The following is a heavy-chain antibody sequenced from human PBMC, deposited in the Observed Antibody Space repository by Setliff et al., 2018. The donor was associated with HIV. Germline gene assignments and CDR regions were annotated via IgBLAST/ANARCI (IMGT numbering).Heavy chain of an antibody. CDR3: ARVSCSSWYSIPQHYYYSMDV. Sequence: SETLSLTCTVSGGSISSRNFYWGWIRQPPGKGLEWIGSIAYTGSGYYNSSLKSRVTISVDTSRNECSLKLISVTAADTAVYYCARVSCSSWYSIPQHYYYSMDVWGNGTTVTVSS. D-gene: IGHD6-13*01. V-gene: IGHV4-39*07. CDR2: IAYTGSG. CDR1: GGSISSRNFY. J-gene: IGHJ6*03.